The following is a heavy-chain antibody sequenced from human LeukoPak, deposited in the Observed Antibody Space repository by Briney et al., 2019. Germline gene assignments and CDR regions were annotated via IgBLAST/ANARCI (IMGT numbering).Heavy chain of an antibody. CDR1: GGTFSSYA. Sequence: ASVKVSCKASGGTFSSYAISWVRQAPGQGLEWMGWMNPNSGNTGYAQKFQGRVTMTRNTSISTAYMELSSLRSEDTAVYYCARDGIAAAGTYYYYGMDVWGQGTTVTVSS. CDR3: ARDGIAAAGTYYYYGMDV. J-gene: IGHJ6*02. D-gene: IGHD6-13*01. CDR2: MNPNSGNT. V-gene: IGHV1-8*02.